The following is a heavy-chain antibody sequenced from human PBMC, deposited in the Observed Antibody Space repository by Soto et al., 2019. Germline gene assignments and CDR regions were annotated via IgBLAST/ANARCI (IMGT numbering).Heavy chain of an antibody. CDR3: ARNIAARPKSSGMFDY. CDR2: MNPNSGNT. D-gene: IGHD6-6*01. J-gene: IGHJ4*02. Sequence: ASVKVSCKASGYTFTSYDINWVRQATGQGLEWMGWMNPNSGNTGYAQKFQGRVTMTRNTSISTAYMELSSLRSEDTAVYYCARNIAARPKSSGMFDYWGQGTLVTVSS. V-gene: IGHV1-8*01. CDR1: GYTFTSYD.